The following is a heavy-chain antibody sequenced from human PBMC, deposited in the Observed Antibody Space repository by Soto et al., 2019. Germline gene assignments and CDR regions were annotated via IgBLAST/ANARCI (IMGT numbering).Heavy chain of an antibody. D-gene: IGHD2-15*01. CDR1: GYTFTSYG. J-gene: IGHJ6*03. V-gene: IGHV1-18*01. Sequence: ASVKVSCKASGYTFTSYGISWVRQAPGQGLEWMGWISAYNGNTNYAQKLQGRVTMTTDTSTSTAYMELRSLRSDDTAVFYCVKVGCHQKKRHYYYNRAVGGKGTTVPVSS. CDR3: VKVGCHQKKRHYYYNRAV. CDR2: ISAYNGNT.